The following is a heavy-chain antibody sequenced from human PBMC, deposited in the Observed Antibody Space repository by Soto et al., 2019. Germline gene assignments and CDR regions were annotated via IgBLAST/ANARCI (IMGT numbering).Heavy chain of an antibody. V-gene: IGHV3-73*01. D-gene: IGHD6-19*01. CDR2: IKSKANSYAT. CDR1: GFTFSGSA. J-gene: IGHJ4*02. Sequence: EVQLVESGGGLVQPGGSLKLSCAASGFTFSGSAMHWVRQASGTGLEWVGRIKSKANSYATAYAASEKGRFTISRDDSKNTAYLQIISLKTEDTAVYYCTRQHGYRRGWLLYYFDYWGQGTLGTVCS. CDR3: TRQHGYRRGWLLYYFDY.